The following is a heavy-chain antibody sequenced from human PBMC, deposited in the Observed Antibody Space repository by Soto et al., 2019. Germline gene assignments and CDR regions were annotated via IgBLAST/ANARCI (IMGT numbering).Heavy chain of an antibody. J-gene: IGHJ5*02. CDR1: GGSISSYY. D-gene: IGHD3-9*01. Sequence: QVQLQESGPGLVKPSETLSLTCTVSGGSISSYYWSWIRQPPGKGLEWIGYIYYSGSTNYNPSLKSRVTISVDTSKDQFSLKLSSVTGADTAVYYCARGGGTLRYFDWLPQYNWFDPWGQGTLVTVSS. CDR3: ARGGGTLRYFDWLPQYNWFDP. CDR2: IYYSGST. V-gene: IGHV4-59*01.